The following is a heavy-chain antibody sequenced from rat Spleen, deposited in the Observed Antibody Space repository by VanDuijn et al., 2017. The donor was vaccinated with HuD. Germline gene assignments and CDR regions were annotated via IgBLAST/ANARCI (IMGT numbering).Heavy chain of an antibody. CDR1: GFTFSSYD. D-gene: IGHD1-9*01. Sequence: EVQLVESGGGLVQPGRSLKLSCVASGFTFSSYDMAWVRQAPTKGLEWVASISTSGGNTYYRDSVKGRFTISRDNAKSTLYLQMDSLRSEDTATYYCARRHYGYTDYFDYWGQGVMVTVSS. J-gene: IGHJ2*01. V-gene: IGHV5-25*01. CDR3: ARRHYGYTDYFDY. CDR2: ISTSGGNT.